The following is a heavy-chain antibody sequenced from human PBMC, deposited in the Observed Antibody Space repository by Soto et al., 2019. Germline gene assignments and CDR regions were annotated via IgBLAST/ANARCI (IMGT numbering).Heavy chain of an antibody. CDR3: AVGYCSGGSCWDAFDI. CDR1: GFTFSSYW. J-gene: IGHJ3*02. D-gene: IGHD2-15*01. CDR2: INSDGSST. Sequence: PGGSLRLSCAASGFTFSSYWMHWVRQAPGKGLVWVSRINSDGSSTSYADSVKGRFTISRDNAKNTLYLQMNSLRAEDTAVYYCAVGYCSGGSCWDAFDIWGQGTMVTVSS. V-gene: IGHV3-74*01.